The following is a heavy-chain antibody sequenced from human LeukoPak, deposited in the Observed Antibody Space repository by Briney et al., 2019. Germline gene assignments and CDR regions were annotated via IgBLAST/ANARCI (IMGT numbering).Heavy chain of an antibody. Sequence: PGRSLRLSCAASGFTSNSYAMHWVRQAPGKELEWVALISYDGSNKYYADSVKGRFTISRDNSKNTLYLQMNSLRAEDTAVYYCARRGAYYDSSGYYDWGQGTLVTASS. J-gene: IGHJ4*02. CDR2: ISYDGSNK. D-gene: IGHD3-22*01. CDR3: ARRGAYYDSSGYYD. CDR1: GFTSNSYA. V-gene: IGHV3-30-3*01.